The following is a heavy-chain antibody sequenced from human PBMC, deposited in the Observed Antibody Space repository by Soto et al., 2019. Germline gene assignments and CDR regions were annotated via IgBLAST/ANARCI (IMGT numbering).Heavy chain of an antibody. J-gene: IGHJ5*01. V-gene: IGHV4-34*01. CDR2: INHSGST. CDR3: ARLIGNSWLAS. CDR1: GGSFSGYY. D-gene: IGHD3-16*02. Sequence: PSETLSLTCAVYGGSFSGYYWTWIRQPPGTGLEWIGEINHSGSTNYNPSLKSRVTISVDTSKNQFSLKLTSVTAADTAVYYCARLIGNSWLASWGQGTLVTISS.